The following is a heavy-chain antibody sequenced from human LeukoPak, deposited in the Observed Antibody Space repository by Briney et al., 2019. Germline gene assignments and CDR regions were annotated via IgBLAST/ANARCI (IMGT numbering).Heavy chain of an antibody. CDR3: AKGAWWIQLWFAEYYFDY. V-gene: IGHV3-23*01. J-gene: IGHJ4*02. CDR2: ISGSGGST. Sequence: GGSLRLSCAASGFTVSSNYMSWVRQAPGKGLEWVSAISGSGGSTYYADSVKGRFTISRDNSKNTLYLQMNSLRAEDTAVYYCAKGAWWIQLWFAEYYFDYWGQGTLVTVSS. CDR1: GFTVSSNY. D-gene: IGHD5-18*01.